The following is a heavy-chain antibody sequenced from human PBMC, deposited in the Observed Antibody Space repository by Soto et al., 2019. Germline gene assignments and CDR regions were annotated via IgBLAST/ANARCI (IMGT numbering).Heavy chain of an antibody. CDR2: IYSGGST. CDR3: ARDTLEGYYDFWIDRPDSTYYYSLDV. J-gene: IGHJ6*02. D-gene: IGHD3-3*01. V-gene: IGHV3-53*01. CDR1: GDSGGSDY. Sequence: GGSLELSCAASGDSGGSDYMSWVRQAPGKGLEWVSVIYSGGSTYYADSVKGRFTISRDNSKNTLYLQMNSLRAEDTAVYYCARDTLEGYYDFWIDRPDSTYYYSLDVGGPGPTCTVPS.